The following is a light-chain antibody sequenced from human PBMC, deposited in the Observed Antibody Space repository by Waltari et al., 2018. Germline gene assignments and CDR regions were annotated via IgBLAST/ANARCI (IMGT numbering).Light chain of an antibody. Sequence: DIVMTQSPDSLAVSLGERATINCRSTQSVLFSPNNNNYLAWYQHKPGQPPKLLIYWSSTRESGVPDRFSGSGSGTDFTLTISSLQAEDVAVYYCQQYFSTPLTFGGGTKVEIK. CDR3: QQYFSTPLT. J-gene: IGKJ4*01. CDR2: WSS. CDR1: QSVLFSPNNNNY. V-gene: IGKV4-1*01.